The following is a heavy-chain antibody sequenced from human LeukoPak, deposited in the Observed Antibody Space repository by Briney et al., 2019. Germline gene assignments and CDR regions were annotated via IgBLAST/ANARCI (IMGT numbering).Heavy chain of an antibody. V-gene: IGHV2-5*01. CDR3: ALITMVLGVIITPPDY. CDR2: IYWNDDK. J-gene: IGHJ4*02. CDR1: GFSLSTSGVG. Sequence: SGPTLVKPTQTLTLTCTFSGFSLSTSGVGVGWIRQPPGKALEWLALIYWNDDKRYSPSLKSRLTITKDTSKNQVVLTMTNMDPVDTATYYCALITMVLGVIITPPDYWGQGALVTVSS. D-gene: IGHD3-10*01.